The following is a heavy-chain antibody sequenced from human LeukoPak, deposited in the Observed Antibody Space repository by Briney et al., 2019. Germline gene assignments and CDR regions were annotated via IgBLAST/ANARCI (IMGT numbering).Heavy chain of an antibody. CDR1: GFTFSNYA. Sequence: PGGSLRLSCAASGFTFSNYALIWVRQGPVKGLEWVSAIRGSGLTTFYADSVKGRFTISRDNSKNTLYLQMNSLRAEDTAVYYCARDPNGDYIGAFDFGGQGTKVTVSS. CDR2: IRGSGLTT. D-gene: IGHD4-17*01. V-gene: IGHV3-23*01. CDR3: ARDPNGDYIGAFDF. J-gene: IGHJ3*01.